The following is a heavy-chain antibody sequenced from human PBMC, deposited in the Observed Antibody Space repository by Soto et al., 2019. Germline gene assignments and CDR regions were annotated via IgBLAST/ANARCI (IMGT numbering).Heavy chain of an antibody. CDR1: GFTFSSYW. V-gene: IGHV3-74*01. CDR3: ARPRTSDWAYDI. Sequence: EVQLVESGGGLVQPGGSLRLSCAASGFTFSSYWMHWVRQSPGKGLVWVSRIKTDGSDTHYADSVRSRFTISRDNAKNTLYLQINSLRDEDTAVYYCARPRTSDWAYDIWGQGTMVIVSS. J-gene: IGHJ3*02. D-gene: IGHD3-9*01. CDR2: IKTDGSDT.